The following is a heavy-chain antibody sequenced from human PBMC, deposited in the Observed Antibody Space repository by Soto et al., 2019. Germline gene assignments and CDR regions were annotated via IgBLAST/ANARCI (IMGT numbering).Heavy chain of an antibody. D-gene: IGHD3-16*01. CDR1: GFDFTYYA. CDR3: ARDEGGGGTLGLFDY. J-gene: IGHJ4*02. V-gene: IGHV3-30*03. CDR2: MSSDGSKI. Sequence: QVQLAESGGGAVQPGESLRLSCVASGFDFTYYAMHWVRQAPGKGLESVAVMSSDGSKIHHTDSVKGRFTISRDNSKNTLYLQMNSLRKEDTAVYFCARDEGGGGTLGLFDYWGQGTLVSVSS.